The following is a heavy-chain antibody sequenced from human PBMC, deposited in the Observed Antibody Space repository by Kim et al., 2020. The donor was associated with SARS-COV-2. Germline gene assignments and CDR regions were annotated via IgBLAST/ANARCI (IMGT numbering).Heavy chain of an antibody. CDR3: ARHLEYYYYYMDV. CDR2: IHSSGST. Sequence: SETLSLTCTVSGGSISSSTYYWGWIRQPPGKGLEWIATIHSSGSTHCNPSLKSRATISVDTSKNQFSLRLSSVTAADTAVYFCARHLEYYYYYMDVWRKGTTVTVSS. CDR1: GGSISSSTYY. J-gene: IGHJ6*03. V-gene: IGHV4-39*01.